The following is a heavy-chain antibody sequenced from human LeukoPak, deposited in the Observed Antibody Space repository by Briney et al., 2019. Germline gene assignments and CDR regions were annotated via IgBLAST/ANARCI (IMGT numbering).Heavy chain of an antibody. V-gene: IGHV7-4-1*02. J-gene: IGHJ4*02. CDR3: ATSSRDGYNYLDY. CDR1: GYTFTKYG. CDR2: INTDTGNP. D-gene: IGHD5-24*01. Sequence: ASVKVSCKASGYTFTKYGVYWVRQAPGQGLEWMGWINTDTGNPTYAQGFTGRFVFSLDTSVSTTYLQISSLKPEDTAVYYCATSSRDGYNYLDYWGQGTLVTVSS.